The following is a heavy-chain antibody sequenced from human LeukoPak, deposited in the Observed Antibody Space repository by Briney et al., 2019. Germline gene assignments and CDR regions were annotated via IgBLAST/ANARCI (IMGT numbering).Heavy chain of an antibody. CDR2: IHSSSSYT. CDR3: ARDSDSSSWYDRDYYYYYGMDV. CDR1: GFTSSDYY. V-gene: IGHV3-11*06. Sequence: PGGSMRLSSAASGFTSSDYYMSWIRQAPGKGLEWVSYIHSSSSYTNYADSVKGRFTISRDNAKNSLYLQMNSLRAEDTAVYYCARDSDSSSWYDRDYYYYYGMDVWGKGTTVTVSS. J-gene: IGHJ6*04. D-gene: IGHD6-13*01.